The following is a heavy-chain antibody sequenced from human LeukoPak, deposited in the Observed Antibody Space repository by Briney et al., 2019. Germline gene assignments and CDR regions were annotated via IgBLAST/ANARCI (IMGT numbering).Heavy chain of an antibody. V-gene: IGHV1-69*04. CDR2: IIPILGIA. CDR1: GGTFSSYA. Sequence: ASVKVSCKASGGTFSSYAISWVRQAPGQGLEWMGRIIPILGIANYAQKFQGRVTITADKSTSTAYMELSSLRSEDTAVYYCASGDDLGATTPDYWGQGTLVTVSS. J-gene: IGHJ4*02. CDR3: ASGDDLGATTPDY. D-gene: IGHD1-26*01.